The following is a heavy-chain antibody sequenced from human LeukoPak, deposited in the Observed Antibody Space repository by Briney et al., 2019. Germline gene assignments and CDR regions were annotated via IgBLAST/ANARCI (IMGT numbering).Heavy chain of an antibody. V-gene: IGHV1-69*04. J-gene: IGHJ4*02. CDR2: IIPIFGIA. CDR1: GGTFSSYA. CDR3: ASDIVGAQMYYFDY. Sequence: SVNVSCKASGGTFSSYAISWVRQAPGQGLEWMGRIIPIFGIANYAQKFQGRVTITADKSTSTAYMELSGLRSEDTAVYYCASDIVGAQMYYFDYWGQGTLVTVSS. D-gene: IGHD1-26*01.